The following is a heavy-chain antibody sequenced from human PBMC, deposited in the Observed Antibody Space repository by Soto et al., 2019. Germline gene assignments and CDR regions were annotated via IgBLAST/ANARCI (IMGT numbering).Heavy chain of an antibody. V-gene: IGHV3-23*01. CDR3: ARVVVVIPPGSSYAMDV. J-gene: IGHJ6*02. Sequence: GGSLRLSGAGSGFTFSSYAMRWVRRASGKGREWVSSIDGGGDKTYYAASVRGRCTISRDDGKNSLFLQVNSLRDEDTAVYYSARVVVVIPPGSSYAMDVWGQGTTVTVSS. D-gene: IGHD3-22*01. CDR2: IDGGGDKT. CDR1: GFTFSSYA.